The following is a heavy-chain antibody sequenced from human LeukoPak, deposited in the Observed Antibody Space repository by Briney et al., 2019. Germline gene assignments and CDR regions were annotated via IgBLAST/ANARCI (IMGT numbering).Heavy chain of an antibody. Sequence: GGSLRLSCAASGFTFSSYSMNWVRQAPGKGLEWVSSISSSSSYIYYADSLKGRFTISRDNAKNSLYLQMNSLRAEDTAVYYCAKDLARWGSGLPYYYMDVWGKGTTVTVSS. V-gene: IGHV3-21*01. CDR2: ISSSSSYI. D-gene: IGHD2-21*01. CDR1: GFTFSSYS. CDR3: AKDLARWGSGLPYYYMDV. J-gene: IGHJ6*03.